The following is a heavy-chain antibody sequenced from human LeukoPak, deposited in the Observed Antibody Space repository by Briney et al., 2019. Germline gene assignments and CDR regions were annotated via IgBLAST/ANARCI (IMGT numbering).Heavy chain of an antibody. Sequence: PSETLSLTCAVYGGSFSGYYWSWIRQPPGKGLEWIGEINHSGSTNYNPSLKSRVTISVDTSKNQFSLKLSSVTAADTAVYYCARGVVIAPQTFDYWGQGTLVTVSS. J-gene: IGHJ4*02. CDR2: INHSGST. V-gene: IGHV4-34*01. CDR3: ARGVVIAPQTFDY. CDR1: GGSFSGYY. D-gene: IGHD2-21*01.